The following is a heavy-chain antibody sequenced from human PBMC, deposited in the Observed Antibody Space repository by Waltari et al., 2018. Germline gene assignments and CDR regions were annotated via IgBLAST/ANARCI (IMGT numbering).Heavy chain of an antibody. CDR3: TRGGNYYFDY. J-gene: IGHJ4*02. V-gene: IGHV3-74*01. CDR1: GFTFSSSW. D-gene: IGHD5-12*01. CDR2: INPDGRTT. Sequence: EVQLVESGGGLLQPGGSLRLSCAASGFTFSSSWIHWVRQPPGKGLVWVSLINPDGRTTNYSDSGRGRFTISRDNAQNTVYLEMNSLRAEDTAVYFCTRGGNYYFDYWGRGTLVTVSS.